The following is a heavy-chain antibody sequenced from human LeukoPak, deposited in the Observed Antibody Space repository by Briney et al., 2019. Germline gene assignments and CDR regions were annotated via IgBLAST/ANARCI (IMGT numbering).Heavy chain of an antibody. CDR1: GGTFSSYA. J-gene: IGHJ6*02. CDR3: ARARTGVVPAAPYYYYGMDV. D-gene: IGHD2-2*01. CDR2: IIPIFGIA. Sequence: SVKVSCKASGGTFSSYAISWVRQAPGQGLEWMGRIIPIFGIANYAQKFQGRVTITADKSTSTAYMELSSLRSEDTAVYYCARARTGVVPAAPYYYYGMDVWGRGTTVTVSS. V-gene: IGHV1-69*04.